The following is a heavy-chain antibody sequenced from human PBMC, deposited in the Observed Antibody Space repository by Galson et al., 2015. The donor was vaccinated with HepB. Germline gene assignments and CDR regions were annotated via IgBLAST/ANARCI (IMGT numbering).Heavy chain of an antibody. CDR1: GFTFSSYA. CDR3: ARDGVNYDSSFDY. CDR2: ISYDGSNK. D-gene: IGHD3-22*01. Sequence: SLRLSCAASGFTFSSYAMHWVRQAPGKGLEWVAVISYDGSNKYYADSVKGRFTISRDNSKNTLYLQMNSLRAEDTAVYYCARDGVNYDSSFDYWGQGTLVTVSS. J-gene: IGHJ4*02. V-gene: IGHV3-30*04.